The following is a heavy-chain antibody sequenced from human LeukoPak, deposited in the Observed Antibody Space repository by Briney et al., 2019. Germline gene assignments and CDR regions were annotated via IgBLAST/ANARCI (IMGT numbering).Heavy chain of an antibody. CDR3: ATVSGLLLIYGMDV. D-gene: IGHD3-22*01. J-gene: IGHJ6*02. CDR1: GGTFSSYA. V-gene: IGHV1-69*13. Sequence: EASVKVSCKASGGTFSSYAISWVRQAPGQGLEWMGGIIPIFGTANYAQKFQGRVTITADESTSTAYMELSSLRSEDTAVYYCATVSGLLLIYGMDVWGQGTTVTVSS. CDR2: IIPIFGTA.